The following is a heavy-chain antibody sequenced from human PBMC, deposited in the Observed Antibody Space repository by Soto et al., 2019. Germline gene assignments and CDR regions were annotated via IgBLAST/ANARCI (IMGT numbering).Heavy chain of an antibody. J-gene: IGHJ4*02. CDR1: GFTFSNAW. Sequence: GSLRLSCAASGFTFSNAWMSWVRQAPGKGLEWVGRIKSKTDGGTIDYAAPVKGRFTISRDDSKNTLYLQMNSLKTEDTAVYYCTTDLLYNWNYVIGYFDYWGQGTLVTVSS. V-gene: IGHV3-15*01. CDR3: TTDLLYNWNYVIGYFDY. CDR2: IKSKTDGGTI. D-gene: IGHD1-7*01.